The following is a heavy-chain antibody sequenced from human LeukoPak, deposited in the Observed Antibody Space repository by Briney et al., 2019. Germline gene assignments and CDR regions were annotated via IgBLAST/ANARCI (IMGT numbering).Heavy chain of an antibody. D-gene: IGHD3-10*01. CDR1: GYTFTSYG. Sequence: ASVKVSCKASGYTFTSYGITWVRQAPGQGLEWMGWISAYNGNTNYAQKVQGRVTMTTDTSTSTAYMELRSLRSDDTAVCYCARVSHYYGSEIEYWGQGTLVTVSS. V-gene: IGHV1-18*01. CDR3: ARVSHYYGSEIEY. CDR2: ISAYNGNT. J-gene: IGHJ4*02.